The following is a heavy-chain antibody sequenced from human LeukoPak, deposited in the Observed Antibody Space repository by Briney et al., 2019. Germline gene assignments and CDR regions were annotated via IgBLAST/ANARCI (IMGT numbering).Heavy chain of an antibody. CDR1: GYTFTSYG. CDR2: ISAYNGNT. V-gene: IGHV1-18*01. D-gene: IGHD6-19*01. J-gene: IGHJ6*01. CDR3: WRVPRQWAQDYYYYGIAV. Sequence: GASVKVSCKASGYTFTSYGISWVRQAPGQGLEWMGWISAYNGNTNYEQKLQGRVTMTTDTSTSTAYMELRSLRTGDTAVYYCWRVPRQWAQDYYYYGIAVWGEGTTVSLSS.